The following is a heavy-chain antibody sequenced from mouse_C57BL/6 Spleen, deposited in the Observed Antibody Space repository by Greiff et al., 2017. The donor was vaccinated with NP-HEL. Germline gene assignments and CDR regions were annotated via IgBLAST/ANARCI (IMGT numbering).Heavy chain of an antibody. J-gene: IGHJ2*01. D-gene: IGHD2-5*01. V-gene: IGHV1-64*01. CDR1: GYTFTSYW. CDR2: IHPNSGST. CDR3: ARDYSNYGYFDY. Sequence: QVQLQQPGAELVKPGASVKLSCKASGYTFTSYWMHWVKQRPGQGLEWIGMIHPNSGSTNYNEKFKSKATLTVDKSSSTAYMQRSSLTSEDSAVYYCARDYSNYGYFDYWGQGTTLTVSS.